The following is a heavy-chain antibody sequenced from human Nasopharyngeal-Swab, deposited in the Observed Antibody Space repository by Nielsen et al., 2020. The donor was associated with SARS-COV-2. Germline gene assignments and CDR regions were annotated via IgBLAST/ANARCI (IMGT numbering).Heavy chain of an antibody. CDR2: IRQDAREQ. CDR1: GFPFSNHY. J-gene: IGHJ3*02. Sequence: GGSLRLSCAASGFPFSNHYMTWVRRPPGKGLEWVANIRQDAREQFYVDSVKGRFTISGDNAKNSVFLQMNSLRSEDTAVYYCARESVVTGMDDAPDIWGRGTMVTVSS. CDR3: ARESVVTGMDDAPDI. D-gene: IGHD2-21*02. V-gene: IGHV3-7*04.